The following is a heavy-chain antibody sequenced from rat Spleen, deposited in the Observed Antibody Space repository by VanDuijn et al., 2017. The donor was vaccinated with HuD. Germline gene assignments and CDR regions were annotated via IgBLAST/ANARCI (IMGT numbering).Heavy chain of an antibody. J-gene: IGHJ2*01. CDR2: LTNTGGYT. CDR1: GFTFSNYY. Sequence: EVQLVESGGDLVQPGRSLKLSCAASGFTFSNYYMAWVRPAPTKGLEWVSSLTNTGGYTFYPDSVRGRFTISRDDAKSTLYLQMNSLRSEDTATYYCATDRPIGTTEGPFDYWGQGVMVTVSS. CDR3: ATDRPIGTTEGPFDY. V-gene: IGHV5-25*01. D-gene: IGHD1-5*01.